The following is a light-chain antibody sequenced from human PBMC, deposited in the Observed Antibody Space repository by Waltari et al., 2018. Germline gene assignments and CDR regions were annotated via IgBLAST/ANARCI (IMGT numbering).Light chain of an antibody. CDR3: QQRSNGLT. Sequence: EIVLTQSPATLSLSPGERATLSCRASQSVSVYLAWYQQKPGQAPRLPIFGASRRATGIPARFSGSGSGTDFTLTISSLEPEDFAVYYCQQRSNGLTFGGGTRVEIK. J-gene: IGKJ4*01. CDR2: GAS. V-gene: IGKV3-11*01. CDR1: QSVSVY.